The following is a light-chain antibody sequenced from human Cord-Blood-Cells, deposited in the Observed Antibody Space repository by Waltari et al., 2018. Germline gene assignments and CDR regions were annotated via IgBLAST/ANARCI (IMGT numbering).Light chain of an antibody. CDR1: QRISSY. Sequence: DIQMTQSPSSLSASVGDRVTISCRASQRISSYLNWYQQKPGKAPKLLIYAASSLQSGVPARFSGSGSWTDFTLTISSLQPEDFATYYCQQSDSTPWTFGQGTKVEIK. J-gene: IGKJ1*01. CDR2: AAS. CDR3: QQSDSTPWT. V-gene: IGKV1-39*01.